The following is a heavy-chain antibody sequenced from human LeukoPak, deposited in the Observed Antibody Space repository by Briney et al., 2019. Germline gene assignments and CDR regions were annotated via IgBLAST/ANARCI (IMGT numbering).Heavy chain of an antibody. D-gene: IGHD4-17*01. CDR2: ISSSSSTI. V-gene: IGHV3-48*01. CDR3: ARDRSYGDYPTPLDY. J-gene: IGHJ4*02. CDR1: GFTFSSYS. Sequence: AGGSLRLSCAASGFTFSSYSMNWVRQAPGKGLEWVSYISSSSSTIYYVDSVKGRFTISSDNAKNSLYLQMNSLRAEDTAVYYCARDRSYGDYPTPLDYWGQGTLVTVSS.